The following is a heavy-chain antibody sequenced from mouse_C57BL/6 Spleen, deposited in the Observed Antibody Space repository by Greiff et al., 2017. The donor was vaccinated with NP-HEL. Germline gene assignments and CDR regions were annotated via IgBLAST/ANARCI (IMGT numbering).Heavy chain of an antibody. D-gene: IGHD1-1*01. V-gene: IGHV1-66*01. CDR1: GYSFTSYY. Sequence: VQLQQSGPELVKPGASVKISCKASGYSFTSYYIHWVKQRPGQGLEWIGWIYPGSGNTKYNEKFKGKATLTADTSSSTAYMQLSSLTSEDSAVYYCARSEVGYGSHYFDYWGQCTTLTVSS. CDR2: IYPGSGNT. CDR3: ARSEVGYGSHYFDY. J-gene: IGHJ2*01.